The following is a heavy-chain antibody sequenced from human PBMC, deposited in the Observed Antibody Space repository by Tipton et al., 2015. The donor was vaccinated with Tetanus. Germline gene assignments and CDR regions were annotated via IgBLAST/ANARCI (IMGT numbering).Heavy chain of an antibody. CDR2: IYESGDT. D-gene: IGHD3-3*01. J-gene: IGHJ4*02. V-gene: IGHV4-39*01. CDR1: GGSIRGGTFY. CDR3: ARHQSGYFTPFDY. Sequence: LRLSCTVSGGSIRGGTFYWGWIRQPPGKGLEWIGSIYESGDTYYIPSLKSRVTISVDTSKNQFSLNLNSMAAADPGVYYCARHQSGYFTPFDYWGQGKLVTVSS.